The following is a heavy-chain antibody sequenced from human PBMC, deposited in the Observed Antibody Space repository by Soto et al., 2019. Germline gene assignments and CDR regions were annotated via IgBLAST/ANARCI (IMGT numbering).Heavy chain of an antibody. CDR1: GGSISSYY. V-gene: IGHV4-59*01. Sequence: PSETLSLTCTVSGGSISSYYLSWIRQPPGKGLEWIGYIYYSGSTNYNPSLKSRVTISVDTSKNQFSLKLSSVTAADTAVYCCARDRMVRGVTGMDVWGQGTTVTVSS. J-gene: IGHJ6*02. D-gene: IGHD3-10*01. CDR3: ARDRMVRGVTGMDV. CDR2: IYYSGST.